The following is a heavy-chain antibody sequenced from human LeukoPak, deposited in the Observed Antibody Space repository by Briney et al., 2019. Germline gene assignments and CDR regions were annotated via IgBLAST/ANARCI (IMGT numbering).Heavy chain of an antibody. CDR1: GGSFSGYY. J-gene: IGHJ5*02. D-gene: IGHD2-2*01. Sequence: PSETLSLTCAVYGGSFSGYYWSWIRQPPGKGLEWIGEINHSGSTNYNPSLKSRVTISVDTSKNQFSLKLSSVTAADTAVYYCARRVGLPAAMRFDPWGQGTLVTVSS. CDR2: INHSGST. V-gene: IGHV4-34*01. CDR3: ARRVGLPAAMRFDP.